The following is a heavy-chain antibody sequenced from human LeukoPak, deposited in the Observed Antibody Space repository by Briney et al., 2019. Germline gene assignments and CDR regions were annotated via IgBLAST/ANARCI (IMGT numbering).Heavy chain of an antibody. Sequence: ASVKVSYKASGYTFTGYYMHWVRQAPGQGLEWMGWINSNSGGTNYAQKFQGRVTMTRDTSISKVYMELSRLRSDDTAVYYCAREKVEGANWFDPWGQGTLVTVFS. CDR3: AREKVEGANWFDP. V-gene: IGHV1-2*02. CDR2: INSNSGGT. D-gene: IGHD2-15*01. CDR1: GYTFTGYY. J-gene: IGHJ5*02.